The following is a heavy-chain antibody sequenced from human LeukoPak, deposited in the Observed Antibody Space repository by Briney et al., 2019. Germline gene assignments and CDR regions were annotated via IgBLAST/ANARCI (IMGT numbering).Heavy chain of an antibody. CDR3: ARAPDSSDNWFDP. V-gene: IGHV1-69*05. Sequence: SVKVFCKASGGTFSSYAISWVRQAPGQGLEWMGGIIPIFGTANYAQKFQGRVTITTDESTSTAYMELSSLRSEDTAVYYCARAPDSSDNWFDPWGQGTLVTVSS. D-gene: IGHD3-22*01. CDR2: IIPIFGTA. CDR1: GGTFSSYA. J-gene: IGHJ5*02.